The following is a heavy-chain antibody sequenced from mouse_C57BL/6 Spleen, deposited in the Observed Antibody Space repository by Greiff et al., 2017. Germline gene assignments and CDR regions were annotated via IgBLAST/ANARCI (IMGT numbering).Heavy chain of an antibody. CDR2: IDPEDGDI. J-gene: IGHJ3*01. CDR3: ASPPPGSPDWIAY. D-gene: IGHD1-1*01. CDR1: GFNIKDYY. Sequence: EVQLHQSGAELVKPGASVKLSCTASGFNIKDYYMHWVKQRTEPGLVWIGRIDPEDGDIKYAPKFQGKATVTADTSSNTADLQLSSLTSEDTAFYYGASPPPGSPDWIAYWGQGTLVTVSA. V-gene: IGHV14-2*01.